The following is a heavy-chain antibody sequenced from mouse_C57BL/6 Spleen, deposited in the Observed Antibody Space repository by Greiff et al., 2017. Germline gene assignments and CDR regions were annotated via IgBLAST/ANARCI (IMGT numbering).Heavy chain of an antibody. Sequence: EVKVVESGEGLVKPGGSLKLSCAASGFTFSSYAMSWVRQTPEKRLEWVAYISSGGDYIYYADTVKGRFTISRDNARNTLYLQMSSLKSEDTAMYYCTRDGGTYAMDYWGQGTSVTVSS. D-gene: IGHD2-3*01. CDR2: ISSGGDYI. V-gene: IGHV5-9-1*02. J-gene: IGHJ4*01. CDR1: GFTFSSYA. CDR3: TRDGGTYAMDY.